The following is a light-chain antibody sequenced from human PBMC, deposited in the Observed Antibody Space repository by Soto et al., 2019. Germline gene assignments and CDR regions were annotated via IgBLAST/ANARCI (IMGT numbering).Light chain of an antibody. J-gene: IGKJ4*01. CDR2: ATS. CDR1: QDIGND. CDR3: LQDYNYPLT. V-gene: IGKV1-6*01. Sequence: AIQMTQSPPSLSASIGDSVTITCRASQDIGNDLGWYQQKPGKAPKLLIFATSSLQSGVPSRFSGSGSGTDFTLTISSLQPEDFATYYCLQDYNYPLTLGGGTKVDIK.